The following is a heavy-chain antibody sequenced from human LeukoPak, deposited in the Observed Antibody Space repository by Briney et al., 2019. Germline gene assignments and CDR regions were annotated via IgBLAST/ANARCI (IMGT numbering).Heavy chain of an antibody. J-gene: IGHJ4*02. CDR1: GYTFTSYY. CDR3: ALASWPNGGDY. CDR2: INPGGGST. V-gene: IGHV1-46*01. D-gene: IGHD2-8*01. Sequence: ASVKVSCKASGYTFTSYYMHWVRQAPGQGLEWMGIINPGGGSTSYAQKFQGRVTMTRDTSTSTVYMELSSLRSEDTAVYYCALASWPNGGDYWGQGTLVTVSS.